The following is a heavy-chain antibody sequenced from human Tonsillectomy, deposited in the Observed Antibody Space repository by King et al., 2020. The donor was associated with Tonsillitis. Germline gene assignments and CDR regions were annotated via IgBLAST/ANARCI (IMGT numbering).Heavy chain of an antibody. Sequence: VQLVESGAEVKKPGASVKVSCKASGYTFTGYFIHWVRQAPGQGLEWMGWINPNSAVTNYAQKFQGRVTMTRDTSISTAYMELRRMRSDDTAVYYCASGWKFMTFDYWGQGTLVTVSS. V-gene: IGHV1-2*02. D-gene: IGHD3-16*01. J-gene: IGHJ4*02. CDR2: INPNSAVT. CDR3: ASGWKFMTFDY. CDR1: GYTFTGYF.